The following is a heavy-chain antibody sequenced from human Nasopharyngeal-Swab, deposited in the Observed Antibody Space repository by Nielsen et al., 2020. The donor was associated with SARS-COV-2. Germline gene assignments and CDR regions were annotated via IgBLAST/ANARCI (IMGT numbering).Heavy chain of an antibody. D-gene: IGHD2-15*01. Sequence: GEARKISCSASGFTFSSDTRHGDRQETGKGLEHVSAISSNGGSTYYADSVKGRFTISRDNSKNTLNLQMSSLRAEDTAVYYCVKDRGAHSVVVVAASWGQGTLVTVSS. CDR2: ISSNGGST. CDR3: VKDRGAHSVVVVAAS. CDR1: GFTFSSDT. V-gene: IGHV3-64D*06. J-gene: IGHJ4*02.